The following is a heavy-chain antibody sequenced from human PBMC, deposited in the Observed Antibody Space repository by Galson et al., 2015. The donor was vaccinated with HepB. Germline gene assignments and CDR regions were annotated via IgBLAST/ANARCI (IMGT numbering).Heavy chain of an antibody. J-gene: IGHJ6*02. CDR3: AVTAQQWLVLEDYYYYGMDV. V-gene: IGHV5-10-1*01. CDR1: GYSFTSYW. CDR2: IDPSDSYT. D-gene: IGHD6-19*01. Sequence: QSGAEVKKPGESLRISCKGSGYSFTSYWISWVRQMPGKGLEWMGRIDPSDSYTNYSPSFQGHVTISADKSISTAYLQWSSLKASDTAMYYCAVTAQQWLVLEDYYYYGMDVWGQGTTVTVSS.